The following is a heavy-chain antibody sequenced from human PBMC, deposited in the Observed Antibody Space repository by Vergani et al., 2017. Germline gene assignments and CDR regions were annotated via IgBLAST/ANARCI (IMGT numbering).Heavy chain of an antibody. CDR1: GFTFSGSA. J-gene: IGHJ4*02. Sequence: EVQLVESGGGLVQPGGSLKLSCAASGFTFSGSAMHWVRQASGKGLEWVGRIRSKANSYATAYAASVKGRFTISRDDSKNTAYLQMNSLKTEDTAVYYGTRPRPGCSGGSCSDYWGQGTLVTVSS. CDR2: IRSKANSYAT. V-gene: IGHV3-73*01. D-gene: IGHD2-15*01. CDR3: TRPRPGCSGGSCSDY.